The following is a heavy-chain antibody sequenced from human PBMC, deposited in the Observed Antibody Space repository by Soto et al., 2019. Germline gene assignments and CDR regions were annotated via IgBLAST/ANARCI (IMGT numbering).Heavy chain of an antibody. CDR1: GGSITSENW. D-gene: IGHD1-26*01. CDR3: ARVSGSYYYGMDV. CDR2: IYHSGST. J-gene: IGHJ6*02. V-gene: IGHV4-4*02. Sequence: PSETLSLTCTFSGGSITSENWWSWVRQPPGKGLEWIGEIYHSGSTNYNPSLKSRVTISVDRSKNQFSLKLSSVTAADTAVYYCARVSGSYYYGMDVWGQGTTVTVSS.